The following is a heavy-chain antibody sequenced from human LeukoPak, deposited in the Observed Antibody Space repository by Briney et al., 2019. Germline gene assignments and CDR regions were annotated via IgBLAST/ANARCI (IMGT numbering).Heavy chain of an antibody. CDR2: ISFSSSTI. CDR1: GLTFSTNS. Sequence: GGSLRLSCAAAGLTFSTNSMNWVRQAPGKGLEWVSYISFSSSTIYYADSVKGRFTISRDNAKNSLYLQMNSLRAEDTAVYYCARDQKTGGAFDIWGQGTMVTVSS. V-gene: IGHV3-48*01. D-gene: IGHD3-16*01. J-gene: IGHJ3*02. CDR3: ARDQKTGGAFDI.